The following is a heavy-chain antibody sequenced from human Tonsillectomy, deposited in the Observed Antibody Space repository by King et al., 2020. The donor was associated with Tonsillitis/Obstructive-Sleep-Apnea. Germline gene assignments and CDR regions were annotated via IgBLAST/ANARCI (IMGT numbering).Heavy chain of an antibody. CDR2: IDHSAST. D-gene: IGHD3-16*01. V-gene: IGHV4-34*01. Sequence: VQLQQWGAGLLKPSETLSLTCAVYGGSFSGYYWSWFRQPPGKGLEWFGEIDHSASTNYNPSLKSRVTISADTSKTQFSLKLSSVTAADTAVYYCAREITTDAFDIWGQGTMVTVSS. CDR3: AREITTDAFDI. J-gene: IGHJ3*02. CDR1: GGSFSGYY.